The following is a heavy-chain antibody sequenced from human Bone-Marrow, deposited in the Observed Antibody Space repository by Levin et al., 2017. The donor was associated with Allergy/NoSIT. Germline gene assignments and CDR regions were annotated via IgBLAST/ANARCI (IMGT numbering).Heavy chain of an antibody. J-gene: IGHJ4*02. CDR3: LTNFGS. CDR1: GGTFSAHI. V-gene: IGHV1-69*01. Sequence: KISCQVSGGTFSAHIINWVRQAPGQGLEWLGGIIPMFATPNYAQKFQDRVSISADESTSTAYMEMNRLTSHDTAIYFCLTNFGSWGQGTLVTVSS. CDR2: IIPMFATP.